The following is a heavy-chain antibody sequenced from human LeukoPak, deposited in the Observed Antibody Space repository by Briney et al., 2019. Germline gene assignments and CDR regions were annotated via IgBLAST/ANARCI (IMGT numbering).Heavy chain of an antibody. Sequence: PGGSLRLSCAASGFTFSSYGMHWVRQAPGKGLEWVAFLRYDGTNKYYADSVKGRFTISRDNSKNTLYLQMNSLRAEDTALYYCAKAPYAAIYYYMDVWGKGTTVTISS. J-gene: IGHJ6*03. CDR1: GFTFSSYG. CDR3: AKAPYAAIYYYMDV. D-gene: IGHD6-13*01. CDR2: LRYDGTNK. V-gene: IGHV3-30*02.